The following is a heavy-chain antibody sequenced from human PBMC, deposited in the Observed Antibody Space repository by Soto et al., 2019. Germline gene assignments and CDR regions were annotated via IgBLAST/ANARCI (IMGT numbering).Heavy chain of an antibody. J-gene: IGHJ4*02. CDR2: ISGSGGST. Sequence: GGSLRLSCAASGFTFSSYAMSWVRQAPGKGLEWVSRISGSGGSTYYADSVKGRFTISRDNSKNTLYLQMNSLRAEDTAVYYCAKWSIAVEDALDFWGQGTLVTVSS. CDR1: GFTFSSYA. V-gene: IGHV3-23*01. CDR3: AKWSIAVEDALDF. D-gene: IGHD6-19*01.